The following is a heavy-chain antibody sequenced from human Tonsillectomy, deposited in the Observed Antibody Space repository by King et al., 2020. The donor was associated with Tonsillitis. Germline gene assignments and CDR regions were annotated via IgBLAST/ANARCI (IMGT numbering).Heavy chain of an antibody. CDR3: AKDSSEADLWGA. V-gene: IGHV3-23*04. D-gene: IGHD3-16*01. J-gene: IGHJ5*02. CDR1: GFTFTSYA. Sequence: VQLVESGGGLVQPGGSLRISCAASGFTFTSYAMRWVRQAPGKGLEWVSSISGGGGSTYYADSVKGRFTISRDNSENTLYLQMSSLRAEDTAVYFCAKDSSEADLWGAWGQGTLVTVSS. CDR2: ISGGGGST.